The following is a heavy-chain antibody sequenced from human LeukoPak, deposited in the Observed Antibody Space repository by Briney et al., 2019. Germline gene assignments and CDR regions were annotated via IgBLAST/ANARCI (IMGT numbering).Heavy chain of an antibody. CDR3: ADYYASGSYPP. CDR1: GFSFSNAW. CDR2: ILSKTSGGTT. V-gene: IGHV3-15*07. Sequence: GGSLRLSCAASGFSFSNAWMNWVRQAPGKGLEWVGRILSKTSGGTTDYTTPVKGRFTISRDDSKNMLYLHMNSLQIEDTAVYYCADYYASGSYPPWGQGTLVTVSS. D-gene: IGHD3-10*01. J-gene: IGHJ5*02.